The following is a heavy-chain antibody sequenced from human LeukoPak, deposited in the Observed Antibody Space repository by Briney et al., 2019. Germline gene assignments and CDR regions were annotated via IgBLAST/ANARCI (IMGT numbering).Heavy chain of an antibody. CDR1: GGSFSGYY. CDR3: ARGYNGARPSYYYYGMDV. J-gene: IGHJ6*02. D-gene: IGHD2-8*01. Sequence: PSETLSLTCAVYGGSFSGYYWSWIRQPPGKGLEWIGEINHSGSTNYNPSLKSRVTISVDTSKNQFSLKLSSVTAADTAVYYCARGYNGARPSYYYYGMDVWGQGTTVTVSS. V-gene: IGHV4-34*01. CDR2: INHSGST.